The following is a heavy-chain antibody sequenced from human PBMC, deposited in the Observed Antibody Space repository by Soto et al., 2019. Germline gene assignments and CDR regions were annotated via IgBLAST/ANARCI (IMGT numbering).Heavy chain of an antibody. J-gene: IGHJ5*02. V-gene: IGHV2-26*01. CDR3: ARRHLAVAVSPWFDP. D-gene: IGHD6-19*01. Sequence: QVTLKESGPVLVKPTETLTLRCTVSGLSITDSEMGVSWIRQPPGQPLERLAHIDSSGEKSYRTFLKSRLAISKDTATSQIVLTMTNTDPADTATYYCARRHLAVAVSPWFDPWGPGIPVTVSS. CDR2: IDSSGEK. CDR1: GLSITDSEMG.